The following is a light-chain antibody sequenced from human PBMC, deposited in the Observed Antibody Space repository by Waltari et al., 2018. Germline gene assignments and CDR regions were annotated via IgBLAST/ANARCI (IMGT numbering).Light chain of an antibody. CDR2: FTS. CDR3: QQSYTVPT. J-gene: IGKJ5*01. Sequence: DIRMTQSPSSLSASVGDRVTITCRTGQIIDNFLNWYQQKPGKAPKILIYFTSNLQSGVPSRFSGDGSGTTFTLTITSLQPEDVATYYCQQSYTVPTFGQGTRLEIK. V-gene: IGKV1-39*01. CDR1: QIIDNF.